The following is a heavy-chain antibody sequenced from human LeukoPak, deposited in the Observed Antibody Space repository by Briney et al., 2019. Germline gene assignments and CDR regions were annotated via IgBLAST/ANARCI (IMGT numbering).Heavy chain of an antibody. Sequence: KPSETLSLTCAVYGGSFSGYYWSWIRQPPGKGLEWIGEINHSGSTNYNPSLKTRVTISVDTSKNQFSQQLSSVTAADTAVYVCARGPPTDYYDSSGFYYVFDYWGQGTLVTVSS. CDR2: INHSGST. CDR1: GGSFSGYY. J-gene: IGHJ4*02. CDR3: ARGPPTDYYDSSGFYYVFDY. D-gene: IGHD3-22*01. V-gene: IGHV4-34*01.